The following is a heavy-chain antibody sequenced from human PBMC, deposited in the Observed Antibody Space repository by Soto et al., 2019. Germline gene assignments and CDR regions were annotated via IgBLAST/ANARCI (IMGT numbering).Heavy chain of an antibody. CDR1: GGTYSPYT. Sequence: QVQLVQSGAEVKKPGSSVKVSCKSSGGTYSPYTINWVRQAPGQGLEWMGRIIPFLGVTNYGLKFQARVTITADKATNTAYMELRGLRFEDTAVYYCARDWESSVSTWSFGGLWGGGPLVTVSS. CDR3: ARDWESSVSTWSFGGL. D-gene: IGHD3-16*01. J-gene: IGHJ4*02. V-gene: IGHV1-69*08. CDR2: IIPFLGVT.